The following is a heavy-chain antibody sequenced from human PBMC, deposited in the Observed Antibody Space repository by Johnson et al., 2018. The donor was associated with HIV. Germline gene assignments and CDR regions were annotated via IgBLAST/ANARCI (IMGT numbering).Heavy chain of an antibody. CDR2: ISYDGSNK. CDR1: GFTFSSYA. J-gene: IGHJ3*02. CDR3: ARSRTYDYVSMADAVDI. V-gene: IGHV3-30-3*01. D-gene: IGHD3-16*01. Sequence: QVQLVESGGGVVQPGRSLRLSCAASGFTFSSYAMHWVRQAPGKGLEWVAVISYDGSNKYYADSVKGRFTISRDNSKNTLYLQMNSLRAENTAVYYCARSRTYDYVSMADAVDIWGQGTMVTVSS.